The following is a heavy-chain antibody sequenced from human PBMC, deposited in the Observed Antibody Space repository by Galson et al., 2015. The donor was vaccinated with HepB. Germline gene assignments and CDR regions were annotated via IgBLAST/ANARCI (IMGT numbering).Heavy chain of an antibody. CDR3: ARDLPALITGEYYYGMDV. CDR2: INPSGGST. J-gene: IGHJ6*02. D-gene: IGHD3-22*01. Sequence: SVKVSCKASGYTFTSYYMHWVRQAPGQGLEWMGIINPSGGSTSYAQKLQGRVTMTRDTSTSTVYMELSSLRSEDTAVYYCARDLPALITGEYYYGMDVWGQGTTVTVSS. V-gene: IGHV1-46*04. CDR1: GYTFTSYY.